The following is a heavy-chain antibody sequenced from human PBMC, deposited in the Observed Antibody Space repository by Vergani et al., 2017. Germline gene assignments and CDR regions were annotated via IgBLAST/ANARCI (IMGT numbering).Heavy chain of an antibody. CDR1: GFIFSSYS. CDR3: ARDHDTAMLFYWYFDL. CDR2: ISSSSSTI. D-gene: IGHD5-18*01. Sequence: VQLVESGGGLVQPGGSLRLSCAASGFIFSSYSMNWVRQAPGKGLEWVSYISSSSSTIYYADSVKGRFTISRDNAKNSLYLQMNSLRAEDTAVYYCARDHDTAMLFYWYFDLWGRGTLVSVSS. J-gene: IGHJ2*01. V-gene: IGHV3-48*01.